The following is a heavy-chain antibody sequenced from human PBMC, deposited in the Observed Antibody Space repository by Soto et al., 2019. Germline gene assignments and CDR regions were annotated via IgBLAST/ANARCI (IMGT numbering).Heavy chain of an antibody. J-gene: IGHJ6*02. Sequence: GASVKVSCKASGGTFSSYAISRVRQAPGQGLEWMGGIIPIFGTANYAQKFQGRVTITADESTSTAYMELSSLRSEDTAVYYCAGPRIAAAGKALGNYYYYGMDVWGQGTTVTVSS. CDR3: AGPRIAAAGKALGNYYYYGMDV. V-gene: IGHV1-69*13. D-gene: IGHD6-13*01. CDR1: GGTFSSYA. CDR2: IIPIFGTA.